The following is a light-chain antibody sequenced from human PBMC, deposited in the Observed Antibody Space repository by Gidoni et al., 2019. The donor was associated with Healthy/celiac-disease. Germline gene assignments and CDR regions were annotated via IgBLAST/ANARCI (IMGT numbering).Light chain of an antibody. CDR2: AAS. CDR3: QQNYSTPGT. J-gene: IGKJ2*01. CDR1: QSISSY. Sequence: DIQKTQSPSSLSVSVGDRVTITCRASQSISSYLNWYQQKPGKAPKRLIYAASSLQSGVPSRFSGSVSGTDFTLTISSLQPEDFATYYCQQNYSTPGTFGQGTKLEIK. V-gene: IGKV1-39*01.